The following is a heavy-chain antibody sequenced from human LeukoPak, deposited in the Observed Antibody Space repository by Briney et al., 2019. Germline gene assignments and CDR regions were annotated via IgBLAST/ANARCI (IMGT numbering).Heavy chain of an antibody. CDR1: GFTFDDYA. CDR2: ISSSSSYI. V-gene: IGHV3-21*01. J-gene: IGHJ4*02. CDR3: ARDSRGGSYYDSSGSPTGY. Sequence: GRSLRLSCAASGFTFDDYAMHWVRQAPGKGLEWVSSISSSSSYIYYADSVKGRFTISRDNAKNSLYLQMNSLRAEDTAVYYCARDSRGGSYYDSSGSPTGYWGQGTLVTVSS. D-gene: IGHD3-22*01.